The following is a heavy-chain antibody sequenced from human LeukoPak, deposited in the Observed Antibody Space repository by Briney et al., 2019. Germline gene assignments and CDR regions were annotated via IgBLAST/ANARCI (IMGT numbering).Heavy chain of an antibody. CDR3: ARAEVADPYYYYYMDV. CDR2: IYSGGST. Sequence: GGSLRLSCAASGFTVSSNYMSWVRQAPGKGLEWVSVIYSGGSTYYADSVKGRFTISRDNSKNTLYLQMNSLRAEDTAVYYCARAEVADPYYYYYMDVWGKGTTVTISS. CDR1: GFTVSSNY. D-gene: IGHD2-15*01. V-gene: IGHV3-53*01. J-gene: IGHJ6*03.